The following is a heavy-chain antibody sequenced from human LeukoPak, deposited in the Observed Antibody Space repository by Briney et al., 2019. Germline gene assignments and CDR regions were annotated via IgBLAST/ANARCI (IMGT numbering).Heavy chain of an antibody. CDR3: AGYSSSSLYYYYYMDV. D-gene: IGHD6-6*01. V-gene: IGHV3-11*04. J-gene: IGHJ6*03. Sequence: PGGSLRLSCAASGFTFSDYYMSWIRQAPGKGLEWVSYISSSGSTIYYADSVKGRFTISRDNSKNTLYLQMNSLRAEDTAVYYCAGYSSSSLYYYYYMDVWGKGTTVTVSS. CDR1: GFTFSDYY. CDR2: ISSSGSTI.